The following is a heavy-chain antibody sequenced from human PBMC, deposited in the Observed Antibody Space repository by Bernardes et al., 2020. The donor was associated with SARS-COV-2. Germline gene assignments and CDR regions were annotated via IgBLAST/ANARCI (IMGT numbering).Heavy chain of an antibody. D-gene: IGHD4-17*01. CDR2: IYYSGST. V-gene: IGHV4-31*03. J-gene: IGHJ4*02. CDR3: ARDTVTRYFDY. Sequence: SETLSLTCTVSGGSISSGGYYWSWIRQHPGKGLEWIGYIYYSGSTYYNPSLKSRVTISVDTSKNQFSLKLSSVTAADTAVYYCARDTVTRYFDYWGQGTLVTVSS. CDR1: GGSISSGGYY.